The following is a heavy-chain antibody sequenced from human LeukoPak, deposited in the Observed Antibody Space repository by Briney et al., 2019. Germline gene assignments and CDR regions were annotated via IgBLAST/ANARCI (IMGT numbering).Heavy chain of an antibody. CDR1: AFTLSDYS. D-gene: IGHD3-22*01. J-gene: IGHJ4*02. Sequence: GGSLRLSCAGSAFTLSDYSINWVRQAPGKGLEWVSSINPTSSSIYYADAVRGRFTISRDNAMSSLYLQMNGLTVEDTAVYYCVRLRRNSDRSYYYYYYDHWGQGILVTVSS. CDR2: INPTSSSI. CDR3: VRLRRNSDRSYYYYYYDH. V-gene: IGHV3-21*01.